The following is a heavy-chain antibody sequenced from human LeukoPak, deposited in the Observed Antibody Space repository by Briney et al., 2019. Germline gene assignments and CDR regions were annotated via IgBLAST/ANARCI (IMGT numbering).Heavy chain of an antibody. Sequence: PGGSLRLSCLTSGFTLSTNAMSWARQAPGKGLEWISGISGSGASTYYADSVKGRFTISRDDSRNTLYLQMNSLRGDDTAVYYCAKDVGKRESLHFFDYWGQGTLVTVSS. D-gene: IGHD1-26*01. V-gene: IGHV3-23*01. J-gene: IGHJ4*02. CDR2: ISGSGAST. CDR1: GFTLSTNA. CDR3: AKDVGKRESLHFFDY.